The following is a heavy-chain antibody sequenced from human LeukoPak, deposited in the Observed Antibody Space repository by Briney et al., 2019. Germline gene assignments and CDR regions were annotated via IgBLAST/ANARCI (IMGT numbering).Heavy chain of an antibody. J-gene: IGHJ6*02. CDR3: ARLVVPRPDYGMDV. CDR2: IDPSGGST. Sequence: ASVKVSCKASGYTFTSYYMHWVRQAPGQELECMGIIDPSGGSTSYAQKFQGRVTMTRDTSTSTVYMELSSLRSEDTAVYYCARLVVPRPDYGMDVWGQGTTVTVSS. CDR1: GYTFTSYY. D-gene: IGHD2-15*01. V-gene: IGHV1-46*01.